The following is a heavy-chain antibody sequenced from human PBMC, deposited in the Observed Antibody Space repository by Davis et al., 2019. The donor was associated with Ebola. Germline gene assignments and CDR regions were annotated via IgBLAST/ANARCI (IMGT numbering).Heavy chain of an antibody. D-gene: IGHD3-3*01. CDR3: ARGGYDFWSGYYYGYGMDV. Sequence: AASVKVSCKASGGTFSSYAISWVRQAPGQGLEWMGGIIPIFGTANYAQKFQGRVTITADESTSTAYMELSSLRSEDTAVYYCARGGYDFWSGYYYGYGMDVWGQGATVTVSS. CDR1: GGTFSSYA. CDR2: IIPIFGTA. J-gene: IGHJ6*02. V-gene: IGHV1-69*13.